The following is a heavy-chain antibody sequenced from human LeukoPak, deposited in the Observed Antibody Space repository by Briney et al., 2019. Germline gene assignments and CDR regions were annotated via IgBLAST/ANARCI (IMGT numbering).Heavy chain of an antibody. Sequence: SVKVSCKASGGTFSSYAISWVRQAPGQGLEWMGGIIPMFNTTKYAQKFQDRVTITADKSTSTAYMELSSLRSEDTAVYYCVEGGIAPLNWFDPWGQGTLVTVSS. CDR1: GGTFSSYA. CDR2: IIPMFNTT. V-gene: IGHV1-69*06. J-gene: IGHJ5*02. D-gene: IGHD6-13*01. CDR3: VEGGIAPLNWFDP.